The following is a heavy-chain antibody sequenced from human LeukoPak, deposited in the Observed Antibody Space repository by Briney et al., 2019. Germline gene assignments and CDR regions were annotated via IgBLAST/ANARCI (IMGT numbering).Heavy chain of an antibody. CDR3: ARSSSGSGGYYMDV. CDR1: GFTFSSYG. Sequence: GGSLRLSCAASGFTFSSYGMHWVRQAPGKGLEWVAFIRYDGTNKYYADSVKGRFTISRDNAKNSLYLQMNSLRAEDTAVYYCARSSSGSGGYYMDVWGKGTTVTVSS. CDR2: IRYDGTNK. V-gene: IGHV3-30*02. J-gene: IGHJ6*03. D-gene: IGHD1-26*01.